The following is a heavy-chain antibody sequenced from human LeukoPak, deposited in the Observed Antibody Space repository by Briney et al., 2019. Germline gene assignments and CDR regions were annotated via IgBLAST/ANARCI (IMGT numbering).Heavy chain of an antibody. J-gene: IGHJ5*02. D-gene: IGHD2-2*02. Sequence: GGSLRLSCAASGFKFDDYGMSWVRQVPGKGLEWVSGINWNGGSRGYADSVKGRFSISRDNAKNSVYLQMNSLRSEDTAFYHCARDRCSSTSCYNTPNWFDPWGQGTLVTVSS. CDR3: ARDRCSSTSCYNTPNWFDP. CDR2: INWNGGSR. CDR1: GFKFDDYG. V-gene: IGHV3-20*01.